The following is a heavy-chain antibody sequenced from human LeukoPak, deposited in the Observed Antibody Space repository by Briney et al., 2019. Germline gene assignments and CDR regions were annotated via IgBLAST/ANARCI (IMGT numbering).Heavy chain of an antibody. CDR3: ARGVGVVVVVAATTWFDP. CDR1: GGSISSYY. J-gene: IGHJ5*02. Sequence: PSETLSLTCTVSGGSISSYYWSWIRQPPGKGLEWIGYIYYSGSTNYNPSLKSRVTISVDTSKNQFSLKLSSVTAADTAVYYCARGVGVVVVVAATTWFDPWGQGTLVTVSS. V-gene: IGHV4-59*12. CDR2: IYYSGST. D-gene: IGHD2-15*01.